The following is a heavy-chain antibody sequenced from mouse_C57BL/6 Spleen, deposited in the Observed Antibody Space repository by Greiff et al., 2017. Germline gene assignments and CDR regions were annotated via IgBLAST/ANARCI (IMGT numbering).Heavy chain of an antibody. D-gene: IGHD4-1*01. Sequence: QVQLQQPGAELVMPGASVKLSCKASGYTFTSYWMHWVKQRPGQGLEWIGEIDPSDSYTNYNQKFKGKSTLTVDKSSSTAYMQLSSLTSEDSAVYYCARGVGGYYYARDYWGQGTSVTVSS. CDR2: IDPSDSYT. CDR1: GYTFTSYW. V-gene: IGHV1-69*01. CDR3: ARGVGGYYYARDY. J-gene: IGHJ4*01.